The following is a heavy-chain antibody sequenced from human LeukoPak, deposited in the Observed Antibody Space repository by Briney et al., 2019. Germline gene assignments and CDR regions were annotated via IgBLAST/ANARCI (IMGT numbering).Heavy chain of an antibody. Sequence: GASVNVSCKASGYTFTSYGISWVRQAPGQGLEWMGWISAYNGNTNYVQKLQGRVTMTTDTSTSTAYMELRSLRSDDTAVYYCARTEITMVRGVNLNDYWGQGTLVTVSS. CDR2: ISAYNGNT. J-gene: IGHJ4*02. CDR1: GYTFTSYG. V-gene: IGHV1-18*01. D-gene: IGHD3-10*01. CDR3: ARTEITMVRGVNLNDY.